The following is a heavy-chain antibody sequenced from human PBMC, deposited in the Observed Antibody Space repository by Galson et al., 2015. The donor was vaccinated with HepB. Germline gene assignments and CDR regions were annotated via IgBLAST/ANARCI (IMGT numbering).Heavy chain of an antibody. J-gene: IGHJ6*02. D-gene: IGHD2-2*02. CDR3: AKDSGPPDCSSTSCYNYYYGMDV. Sequence: SLRLSCAASGFTFSSYGMHWVRQAPGKGLEWVAFIRYDGSNKYYADSVKGRFTISRDNSKNTLYLQMNSLRAEDTAVYYCAKDSGPPDCSSTSCYNYYYGMDVWGQRTTVTVSS. V-gene: IGHV3-30*02. CDR1: GFTFSSYG. CDR2: IRYDGSNK.